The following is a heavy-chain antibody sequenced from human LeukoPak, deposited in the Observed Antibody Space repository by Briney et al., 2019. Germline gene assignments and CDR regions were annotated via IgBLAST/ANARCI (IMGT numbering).Heavy chain of an antibody. CDR1: GFTFSNYE. Sequence: GGSLRLSCTGSGFTFSNYEMNWVRQAPGKGPEWIGYISSSGTAFYYADSVKGRFTISRDNANLYLQMSSLRAEDTSLYYCARSKKVGDDSFEYWGQGTLVTVSS. CDR2: ISSSGTAF. D-gene: IGHD3-10*01. J-gene: IGHJ4*02. V-gene: IGHV3-48*03. CDR3: ARSKKVGDDSFEY.